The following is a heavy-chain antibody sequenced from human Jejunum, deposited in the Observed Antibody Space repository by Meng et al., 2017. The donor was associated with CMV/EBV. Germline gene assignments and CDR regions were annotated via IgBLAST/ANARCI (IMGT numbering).Heavy chain of an antibody. V-gene: IGHV3-7*04. CDR2: INQDENQK. CDR1: GFTFSSHG. J-gene: IGHJ6*02. CDR3: ARVAAAGRGMDV. Sequence: SGFTFSSHGMNWVRQAPGKGLEWVANINQDENQKNYVDSVKGRFTISRDNAKNSLFLQMNRLGAEDTAVYYCARVAAAGRGMDVWGQGTTVTVSS. D-gene: IGHD6-13*01.